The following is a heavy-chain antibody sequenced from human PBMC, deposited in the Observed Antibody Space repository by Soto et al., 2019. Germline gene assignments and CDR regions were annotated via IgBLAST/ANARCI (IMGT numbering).Heavy chain of an antibody. CDR3: ARPAGHYYYYMDV. V-gene: IGHV3-33*01. CDR2: IWHDGSEK. CDR1: GFIFSTYG. Sequence: QEQLVESGGGVVQSGRSLRLSCAASGFIFSTYGMHWVRQAPGKGLEWVALIWHDGSEKYYADSVKGRFTITRDNSKNTLYQQMNSLRAEDTAVYFCARPAGHYYYYMDVWGIGTTVTVSS. D-gene: IGHD6-13*01. J-gene: IGHJ6*03.